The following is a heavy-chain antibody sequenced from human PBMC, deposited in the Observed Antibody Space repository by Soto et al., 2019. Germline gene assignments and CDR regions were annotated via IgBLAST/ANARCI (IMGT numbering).Heavy chain of an antibody. CDR1: GFSLTNGRMG. V-gene: IGHV2-26*01. Sequence: QVTLKESGPVLVKPTETLTLTSSVTGFSLTNGRMGVSWIRQPPGKALEWLAHFFSDSERSYSTSMQSRLNMYKDSSGSQVVLTMTNMAPADTATYFFARMDGDYNYYGLDVWGHGIAVTVSS. CDR3: ARMDGDYNYYGLDV. D-gene: IGHD4-17*01. J-gene: IGHJ6*02. CDR2: FFSDSER.